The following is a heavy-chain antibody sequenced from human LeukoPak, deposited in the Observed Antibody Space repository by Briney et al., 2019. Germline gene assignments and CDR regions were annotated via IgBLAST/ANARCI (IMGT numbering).Heavy chain of an antibody. CDR2: ISAYNGNT. V-gene: IGHV1-18*01. D-gene: IGHD2-8*01. CDR1: GYTFTSYG. Sequence: ASVKVSCKASGYTFTSYGISWVRQAPGQGLEWMGWISAYNGNTNYAQKLQGRVTMTTDTSTSTAYMELRSLRSDDTAVYYCARDRCTNGVCYSPYWGQGTLVTVSS. J-gene: IGHJ4*02. CDR3: ARDRCTNGVCYSPY.